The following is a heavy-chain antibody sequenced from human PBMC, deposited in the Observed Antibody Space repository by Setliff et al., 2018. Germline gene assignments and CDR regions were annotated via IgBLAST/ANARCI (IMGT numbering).Heavy chain of an antibody. V-gene: IGHV3-48*03. CDR3: AKVKKQLIRGSGFDL. Sequence: GGSLRLSCAASGFTFSTYEMNWVRQAPGKGLEWVSYISSSGSTIYYVDSVKGRFTISRDNAKNSLYLQMDSLRVEDTALYYCAKVKKQLIRGSGFDLWGQGTLVTVSS. D-gene: IGHD1-1*01. CDR1: GFTFSTYE. CDR2: ISSSGSTI. J-gene: IGHJ4*02.